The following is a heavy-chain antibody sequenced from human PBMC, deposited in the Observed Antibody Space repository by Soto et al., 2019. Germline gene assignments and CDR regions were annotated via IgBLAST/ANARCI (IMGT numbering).Heavy chain of an antibody. V-gene: IGHV4-59*01. CDR2: IYYSGST. CDR1: GGSISSYY. CDR3: ARTYYDFWSGYPGDLYYYGMDV. J-gene: IGHJ6*02. Sequence: NPSETLSLTCTVSGGSISSYYWSWIRQPPGKGLEWIGYIYYSGSTNYNPSLKSRVTISVDTSKNQFSLKLSSVTAADTAVYYCARTYYDFWSGYPGDLYYYGMDVWGQGTTVTVSS. D-gene: IGHD3-3*01.